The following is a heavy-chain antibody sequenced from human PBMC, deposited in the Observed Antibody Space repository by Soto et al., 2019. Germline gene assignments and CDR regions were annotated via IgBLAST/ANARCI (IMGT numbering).Heavy chain of an antibody. D-gene: IGHD3-10*01. J-gene: IGHJ6*02. CDR3: ARDVLLWFGELFWYYYYGMDV. Sequence: GGSLRLSCAASGFTFSSYGMHWVRQAPGKGLEWVAVIWYDGSNKYYADSVKGRFTISRDNSKNTLYLQMNSLRAEDTAVYYCARDVLLWFGELFWYYYYGMDVWGQGTTVTVSS. V-gene: IGHV3-33*01. CDR2: IWYDGSNK. CDR1: GFTFSSYG.